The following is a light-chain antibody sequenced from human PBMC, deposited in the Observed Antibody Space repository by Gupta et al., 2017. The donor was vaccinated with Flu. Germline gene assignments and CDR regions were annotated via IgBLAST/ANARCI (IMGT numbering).Light chain of an antibody. V-gene: IGLV1-40*01. CDR1: TSNIGAAYD. J-gene: IGLJ3*02. Sequence: QSVLTQSPSVSGAPGQRVTISCPGNTSNIGAAYDVHWYQQLPGTAPRLLIYANTNRPSGVPDRVSGSKSGTSASLAIAGLQPEDEAHYFCQSFDSSLSAWVFGGGTKLTVL. CDR2: ANT. CDR3: QSFDSSLSAWV.